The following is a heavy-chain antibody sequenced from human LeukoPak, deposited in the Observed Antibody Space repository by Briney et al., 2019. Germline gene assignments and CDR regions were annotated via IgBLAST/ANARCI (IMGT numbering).Heavy chain of an antibody. J-gene: IGHJ4*02. CDR3: ARGSTTYYYGSGCYKIFDY. V-gene: IGHV1-2*02. CDR1: GYTFTGYY. Sequence: ASVKVSCKASGYTFTGYYMHWVRQAPGQGLEWMGWINPNSGGTNYAQKFQGRVTMTRDTSISTAYMELSRLRSDDTAVYYCARGSTTYYYGSGCYKIFDYWGQGTLVTVSS. D-gene: IGHD3-10*01. CDR2: INPNSGGT.